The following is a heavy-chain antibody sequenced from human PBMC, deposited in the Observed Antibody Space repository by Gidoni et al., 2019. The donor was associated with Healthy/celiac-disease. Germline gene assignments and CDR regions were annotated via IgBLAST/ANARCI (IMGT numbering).Heavy chain of an antibody. CDR3: AKGASYDFWSGYSDY. CDR2: ISGSGGST. D-gene: IGHD3-3*01. CDR1: GFTFSSYA. J-gene: IGHJ4*02. V-gene: IGHV3-23*01. Sequence: EVQLLESGGGLVQPGGSLRLSCAASGFTFSSYAMSWVRQAPGTGLEWVLAISGSGGSTYYADSVKGRFTISRDNSKNTLYLQMNSLRAEDTAVYYCAKGASYDFWSGYSDYWGQGTLVTVSS.